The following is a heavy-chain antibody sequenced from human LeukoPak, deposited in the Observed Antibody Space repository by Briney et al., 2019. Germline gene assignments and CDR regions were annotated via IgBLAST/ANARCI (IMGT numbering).Heavy chain of an antibody. CDR1: GYTFTRFG. J-gene: IGHJ4*02. D-gene: IGHD6-19*01. CDR2: IGVYNGKT. Sequence: ASVKVSCKASGYTFTRFGITWVRQAPGQGFEWLGWIGVYNGKTDYAQNNQGRVTMTTDTSTSTAYMELRSLRSDDTAVYYCASTSSGYYAGTLDHWGQGTLVTVSS. V-gene: IGHV1-18*01. CDR3: ASTSSGYYAGTLDH.